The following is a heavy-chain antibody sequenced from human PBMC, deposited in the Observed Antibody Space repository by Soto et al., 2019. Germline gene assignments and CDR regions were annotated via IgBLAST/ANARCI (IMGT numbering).Heavy chain of an antibody. CDR3: AKVIPDGSGSYYNLDY. D-gene: IGHD3-10*01. CDR1: GFTFSSYA. J-gene: IGHJ4*02. V-gene: IGHV3-23*01. Sequence: EVQLLESGGGLVQPGGSLRLSCAASGFTFSSYAMSWVRQAPGKGLEWVSAISGSGGSTYYADSVKGRFTISRDNSKNSLYLQMNSLRAEDTAVYYCAKVIPDGSGSYYNLDYWGQGTLVTVSS. CDR2: ISGSGGST.